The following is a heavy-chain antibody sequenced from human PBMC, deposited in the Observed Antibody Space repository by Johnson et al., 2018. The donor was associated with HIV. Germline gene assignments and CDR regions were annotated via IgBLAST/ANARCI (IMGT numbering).Heavy chain of an antibody. V-gene: IGHV3-9*01. J-gene: IGHJ3*02. CDR3: AKRRWGLSLWGAFDI. Sequence: VQLVESGGGLVQPGRSLRLSCAASGFTFDDYAMHWVRQAPGKGLEWVSGISWNSGSIGYADSVKGRFTISRDNAKNSLYLQMNSLRAEDTALYYCAKRRWGLSLWGAFDIWGQGTMVTVSS. CDR1: GFTFDDYA. CDR2: ISWNSGSI. D-gene: IGHD3-16*02.